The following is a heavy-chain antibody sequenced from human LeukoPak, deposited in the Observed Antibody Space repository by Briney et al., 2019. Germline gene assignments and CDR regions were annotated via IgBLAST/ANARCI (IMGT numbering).Heavy chain of an antibody. CDR1: GGSISSYY. CDR3: ASYFPAGKFDY. Sequence: SETLSLTCTVSGGSISSYYWSWIRQPPGKGLEWIGYIYYSGSTNYNPSLKSRVTISVDPSKNQFSLKLSSVTAADTAVYYCASYFPAGKFDYWGQGTLVTVSS. J-gene: IGHJ4*02. CDR2: IYYSGST. V-gene: IGHV4-59*08. D-gene: IGHD2-2*01.